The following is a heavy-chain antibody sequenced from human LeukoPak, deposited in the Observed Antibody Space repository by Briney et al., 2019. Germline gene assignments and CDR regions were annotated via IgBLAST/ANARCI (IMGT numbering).Heavy chain of an antibody. Sequence: GESLKISCKGSGYSFTNYWIGWVRQMSRKGLEWMGIIYPGDSDTRYSPSFQGQVTISADKSINTAYLQWNSLQASDTAMFYCARHSTGTTSPFDYWGQGTLVTVSS. D-gene: IGHD1-7*01. CDR3: ARHSTGTTSPFDY. CDR1: GYSFTNYW. V-gene: IGHV5-51*01. J-gene: IGHJ4*02. CDR2: IYPGDSDT.